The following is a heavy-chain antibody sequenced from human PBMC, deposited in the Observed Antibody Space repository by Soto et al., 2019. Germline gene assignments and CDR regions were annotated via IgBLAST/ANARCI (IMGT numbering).Heavy chain of an antibody. CDR3: ARDDVLCDGGRCYGVPLDV. V-gene: IGHV3-66*01. CDR1: GFTVSSKY. J-gene: IGHJ6*04. D-gene: IGHD2-15*01. Sequence: EVHLVESGGGLVQPGGSLRLSCAASGFTVSSKYMSWVRQAPGKGLEWVSLIQSGGPTYYADSVKGRFTISRDTSENALQLQMDGLRAEDTAVYYCARDDVLCDGGRCYGVPLDVWGKGTMVTVSS. CDR2: IQSGGPT.